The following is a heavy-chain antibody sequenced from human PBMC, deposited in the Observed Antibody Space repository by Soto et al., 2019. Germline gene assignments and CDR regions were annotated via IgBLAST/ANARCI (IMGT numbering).Heavy chain of an antibody. CDR1: GYTFTGYY. CDR2: INPNSGGT. D-gene: IGHD1-7*01. Sequence: QVQLVQSGAEVKKPGASVKVSCKASGYTFTGYYMRWVRQAPGQGLEWMGWINPNSGGTNYAQKFQGWVTMTRDTSISTSYMELSRLRSDDTAVYYCATDLFGTGTTLRYWGQGTLVTVSS. V-gene: IGHV1-2*04. J-gene: IGHJ4*02. CDR3: ATDLFGTGTTLRY.